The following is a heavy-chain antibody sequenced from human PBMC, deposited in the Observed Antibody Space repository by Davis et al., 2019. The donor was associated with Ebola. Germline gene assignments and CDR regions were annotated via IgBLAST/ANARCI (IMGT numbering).Heavy chain of an antibody. CDR1: GLTFSNAW. CDR2: IKSKTDGGTT. J-gene: IGHJ4*02. V-gene: IGHV3-15*01. CDR3: ARRGGNAFDY. Sequence: PGGSLRLSCAASGLTFSNAWMSWVRQAPGKGLEWVGRIKSKTDGGTTDYAAPVKGRFIISRDDSKNTLYLQMNSLKTEDTAVYYCARRGGNAFDYWGQGTPVTVSS. D-gene: IGHD4-23*01.